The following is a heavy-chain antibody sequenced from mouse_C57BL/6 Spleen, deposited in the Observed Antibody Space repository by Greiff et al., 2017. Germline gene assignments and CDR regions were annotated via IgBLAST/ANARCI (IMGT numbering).Heavy chain of an antibody. CDR3: ARENYYGSSYGWFAY. CDR1: GFTFSDYG. D-gene: IGHD1-1*01. Sequence: DVKLVESGGGLVKPGGSLKLSCAASGFTFSDYGMHWVRQAPEKGLEWVAYISSGSSTIYYADTVKGRFTISRDNAKNTLFLQMTSLRSEDTAMYYCARENYYGSSYGWFAYWGQGTLVTVSA. CDR2: ISSGSSTI. J-gene: IGHJ3*01. V-gene: IGHV5-17*01.